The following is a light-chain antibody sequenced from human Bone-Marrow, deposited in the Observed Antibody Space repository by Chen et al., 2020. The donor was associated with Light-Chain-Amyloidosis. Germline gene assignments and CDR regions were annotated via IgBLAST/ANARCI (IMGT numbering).Light chain of an antibody. CDR3: CSYAGSSTWV. CDR2: EVS. Sequence: QSALTQPASVSGSPGQSITISCTGTSSDVGSYNLVSWYQQHPGKAPKLMIYEVSKRPSGVSNRVSGSKSGNTASLTISGLQAEDEADYYCCSYAGSSTWVFGGGTNLTVL. J-gene: IGLJ3*02. V-gene: IGLV2-23*02. CDR1: SSDVGSYNL.